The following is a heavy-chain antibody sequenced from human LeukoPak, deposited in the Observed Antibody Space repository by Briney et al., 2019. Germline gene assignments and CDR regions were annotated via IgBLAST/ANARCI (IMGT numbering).Heavy chain of an antibody. J-gene: IGHJ6*02. Sequence: SGTLSLTCAVYGGSFSGYYWSWIRQPPGKGLEWIGEINYSGSTNYNPSLKSRVTISVDTSKNQFSLKLSSVTAADTAVYYCARGQSYGSGIYPTYYYYYYGMDVWGQGTTVTVSS. CDR1: GGSFSGYY. CDR2: INYSGST. CDR3: ARGQSYGSGIYPTYYYYYYGMDV. V-gene: IGHV4-34*01. D-gene: IGHD3-10*01.